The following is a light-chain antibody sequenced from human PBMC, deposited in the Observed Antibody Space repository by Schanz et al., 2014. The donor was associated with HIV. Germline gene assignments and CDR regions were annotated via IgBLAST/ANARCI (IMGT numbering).Light chain of an antibody. V-gene: IGLV2-18*02. J-gene: IGLJ1*01. CDR2: EVS. CDR3: SSYTSNTRL. CDR1: SSDLGDYNR. Sequence: QSALTQPPSVSGSPGQSVTISCTGTSSDLGDYNRVSWYQQPPGTAPKLIIYEVSNRPSGVPDRFSGSKSGNTASLTISGLRAEDEADYYCSSYTSNTRLFGTGTKVTVL.